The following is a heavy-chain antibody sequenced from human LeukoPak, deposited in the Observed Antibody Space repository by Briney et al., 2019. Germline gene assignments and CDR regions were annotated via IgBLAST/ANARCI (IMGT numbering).Heavy chain of an antibody. CDR2: ISGSGGST. V-gene: IGHV3-23*01. Sequence: QTGGSLRLSCAASGFTFSSYAMSWVRQAPGKGLEWVSAISGSGGSTYYADSVKGRLTISRDNSKNTLYLQMNSLRAEDTAVYYCAKVIRDYYDSSGYYYIPAFDIWGQGTMVTVSS. CDR1: GFTFSSYA. J-gene: IGHJ3*02. D-gene: IGHD3-22*01. CDR3: AKVIRDYYDSSGYYYIPAFDI.